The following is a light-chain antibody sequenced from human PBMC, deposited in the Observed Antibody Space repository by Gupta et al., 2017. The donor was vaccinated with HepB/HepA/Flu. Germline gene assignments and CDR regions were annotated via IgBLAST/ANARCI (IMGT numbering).Light chain of an antibody. CDR1: QTINTC. CDR2: SAS. J-gene: IGKJ4*01. Sequence: DIRMTQSPSSLSAFVGDRVTFSCRASQTINTCLNWYQEKAGRAPKLVMYSASSLQSGVPSRFSGSGSRSDFTLTISSLQPEDFATYYCQQRYITPLTFGGGTKVEI. CDR3: QQRYITPLT. V-gene: IGKV1-39*01.